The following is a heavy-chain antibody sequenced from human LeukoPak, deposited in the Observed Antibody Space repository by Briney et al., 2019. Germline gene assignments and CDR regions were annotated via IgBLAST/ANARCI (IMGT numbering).Heavy chain of an antibody. CDR3: VRDYVWGTSDPDY. Sequence: PGGSLRLSRAASGFNFSNHWMSWFRQPPRKRLEDVGNIKEEGREKYYLDSVRGRFTISRDNTHNSVFLLMSSLRAEDTAVYYCVRDYVWGTSDPDYWGQGTLVTVSS. J-gene: IGHJ4*02. V-gene: IGHV3-7*01. CDR1: GFNFSNHW. D-gene: IGHD3-16*01. CDR2: IKEEGREK.